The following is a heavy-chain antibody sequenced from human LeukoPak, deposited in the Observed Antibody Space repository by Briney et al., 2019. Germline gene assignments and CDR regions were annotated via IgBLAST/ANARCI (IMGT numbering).Heavy chain of an antibody. D-gene: IGHD6-13*01. CDR3: ARKYSSSWSAFDY. CDR1: GLIFSNND. Sequence: GGSLRLSCATSGLIFSNNDMNWVRQAPGKGLEWVSYIISSGRAMYYADSVKGRFTISRDNGKNSVYLQMNSLRAEDTAVYYCARKYSSSWSAFDYWGQGTLVTVSS. V-gene: IGHV3-48*03. CDR2: IISSGRAM. J-gene: IGHJ4*02.